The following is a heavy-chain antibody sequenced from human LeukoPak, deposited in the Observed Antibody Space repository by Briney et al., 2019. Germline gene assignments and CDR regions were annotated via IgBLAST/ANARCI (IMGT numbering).Heavy chain of an antibody. CDR2: TYYRSKWYN. J-gene: IGHJ4*02. CDR3: ARDPGYSYGVNFDY. Sequence: SQTLSLTCAISGDSVSSNSAAWNWIRQSPSRGLEWLGRTYYRSKWYNDYAVSVKSRITINPDTSKGQFSLQLNSVTPEDTAVYYCARDPGYSYGVNFDYWGQGTLVTVSS. V-gene: IGHV6-1*01. CDR1: GDSVSSNSAA. D-gene: IGHD5-18*01.